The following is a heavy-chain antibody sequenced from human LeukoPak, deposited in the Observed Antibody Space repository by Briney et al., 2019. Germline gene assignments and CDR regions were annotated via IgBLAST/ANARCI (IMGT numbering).Heavy chain of an antibody. J-gene: IGHJ4*02. D-gene: IGHD6-19*01. CDR1: GGSFSGYY. Sequence: PSETLSLTCAVYGGSFSGYYWSWIRQPPGKGLEWIGEINHSGSTNYNPSLKSRVTISVDTSKNQFSLKLSSVTAADTAVYYCARHEGVAVANWGQGTLVTVSS. V-gene: IGHV4-34*01. CDR3: ARHEGVAVAN. CDR2: INHSGST.